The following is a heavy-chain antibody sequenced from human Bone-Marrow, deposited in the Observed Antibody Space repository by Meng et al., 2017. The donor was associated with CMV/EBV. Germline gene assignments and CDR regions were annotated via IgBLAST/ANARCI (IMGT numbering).Heavy chain of an antibody. CDR2: MNPNSGNT. CDR1: GYTFTDYY. J-gene: IGHJ4*02. Sequence: ASVKVSCKASGYTFTDYYMHWVRQAPGQGLEWMGWMNPNSGNTGYAQKFQGRVTMTRNTSISTAYMELSSLRSEDTAVYYCARACRRGAARCGLDYWGQGTLVTVSS. V-gene: IGHV1-8*02. D-gene: IGHD6-6*01. CDR3: ARACRRGAARCGLDY.